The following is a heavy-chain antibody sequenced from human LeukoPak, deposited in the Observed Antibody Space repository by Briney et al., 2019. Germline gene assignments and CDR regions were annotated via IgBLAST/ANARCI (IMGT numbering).Heavy chain of an antibody. J-gene: IGHJ4*02. CDR2: ISGDGGST. CDR1: GFSFDTYA. D-gene: IGHD6-13*01. Sequence: GGSLRLSCAASGFSFDTYAMTWVRQAPGKGLEWVSAISGDGGSTYYAVSVKGRFTITRDNSKNTLYLQMNGLRAEDTAVYYCTLGSLYSSSWYADYWGQGTLVNVSS. CDR3: TLGSLYSSSWYADY. V-gene: IGHV3-23*01.